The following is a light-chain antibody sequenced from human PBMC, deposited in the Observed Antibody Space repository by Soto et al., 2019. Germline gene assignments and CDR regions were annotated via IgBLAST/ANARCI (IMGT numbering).Light chain of an antibody. J-gene: IGLJ1*01. Sequence: VVNQPPPGAGDLLVRVAIFFFGGSSNIGSNTVSWYQHLPGTAPQLLIYSDTQRASGVADRFSGSKSGTSASLAISGLQSDDEADYYCAAWDDRLNGALFGTGTKVTVL. CDR3: AAWDDRLNGAL. CDR2: SDT. V-gene: IGLV1-44*01. CDR1: SSNIGSNT.